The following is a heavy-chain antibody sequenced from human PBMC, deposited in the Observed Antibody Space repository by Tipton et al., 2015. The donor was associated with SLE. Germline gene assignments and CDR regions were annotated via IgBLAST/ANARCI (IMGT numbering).Heavy chain of an antibody. Sequence: TLSLTCTVSDGSIRSTNYYWGWIRQPPGKGLEWIGSIFYTGSTYYNPSLKSRVTMSVDTSKNQFSLKLSSVTAADTAVYYCARVPGLDRDYFYYYYMDVWGKGTTVTVSS. J-gene: IGHJ6*03. CDR3: ARVPGLDRDYFYYYYMDV. CDR1: DGSIRSTNYY. D-gene: IGHD3/OR15-3a*01. CDR2: IFYTGST. V-gene: IGHV4-39*07.